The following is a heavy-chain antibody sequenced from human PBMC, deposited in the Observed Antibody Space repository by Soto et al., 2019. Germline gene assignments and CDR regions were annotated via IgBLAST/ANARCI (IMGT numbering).Heavy chain of an antibody. V-gene: IGHV3-23*01. J-gene: IGHJ6*03. CDR2: ISGSGGST. CDR3: ARDGGYAHDMDV. Sequence: TGGSLRLSCAASGFTFSSYAMSWVRQAPGKGLEWVSAISGSGGSTYYADSVKGRFTISRDNSKNTLYLQMNSLRAEDTAVYYCARDGGYAHDMDVWGKGTTVTVSS. CDR1: GFTFSSYA. D-gene: IGHD5-12*01.